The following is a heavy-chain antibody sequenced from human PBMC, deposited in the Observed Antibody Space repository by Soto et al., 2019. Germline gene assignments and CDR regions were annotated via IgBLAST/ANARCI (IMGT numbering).Heavy chain of an antibody. CDR2: IIPIFGTA. CDR3: ARVREYYYDSSGFYSFDY. CDR1: GGTFSSYA. D-gene: IGHD3-22*01. J-gene: IGHJ4*02. V-gene: IGHV1-69*13. Sequence: SVKVSCKASGGTFSSYAISWVRQAPGQGLEWMGGIIPIFGTANYAQKFQGRVTIAADESTSTAYMELSSLRSEGTAVYYCARVREYYYDSSGFYSFDYWGQGTLVTVSS.